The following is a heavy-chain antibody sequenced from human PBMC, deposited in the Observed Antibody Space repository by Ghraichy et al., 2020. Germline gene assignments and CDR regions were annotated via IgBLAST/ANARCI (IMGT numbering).Heavy chain of an antibody. CDR1: GGSFSGYY. Sequence: SETLSLTCAVYGGSFSGYYWSWIRQPPGKGLEWIGEINHSGSTNYNPSLKSRVTISVDTSKNQFSLKLSSVTAADTAVYYCASSWRGTYYYGSGSYYPWGQGTLVTVSS. D-gene: IGHD3-10*01. CDR3: ASSWRGTYYYGSGSYYP. V-gene: IGHV4-34*01. CDR2: INHSGST. J-gene: IGHJ4*02.